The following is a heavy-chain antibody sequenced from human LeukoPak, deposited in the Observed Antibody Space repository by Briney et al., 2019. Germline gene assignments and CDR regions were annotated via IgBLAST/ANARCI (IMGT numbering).Heavy chain of an antibody. CDR1: GYSFNSYG. J-gene: IGHJ4*02. CDR2: INTNTGNP. V-gene: IGHV7-4-1*02. Sequence: GASVKVSCKASGYSFNSYGMNWVRQAPGQGLEWMGWINTNTGNPTYAQGFTGRVVFSLDTSVSTAYLQISSLKPEATAVYYCARLTYYYDSSGWTFDYWGQGTLVTVSS. D-gene: IGHD3-22*01. CDR3: ARLTYYYDSSGWTFDY.